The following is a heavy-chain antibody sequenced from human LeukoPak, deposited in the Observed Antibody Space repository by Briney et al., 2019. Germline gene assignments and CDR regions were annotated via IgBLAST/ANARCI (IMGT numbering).Heavy chain of an antibody. CDR3: ARQIASAGTAGFDF. V-gene: IGHV4-34*01. CDR2: INHSGST. CDR1: GGSFSGYY. Sequence: NSSETLSLTCAVYGGSFSGYYWSWIRQPPGKGLEWIGEINHSGSTNYNPSLKSRVTISVDTSKNQFSLKLRSVTAADTAVYYCARQIASAGTAGFDFWGQGALVTVSS. J-gene: IGHJ4*02. D-gene: IGHD6-13*01.